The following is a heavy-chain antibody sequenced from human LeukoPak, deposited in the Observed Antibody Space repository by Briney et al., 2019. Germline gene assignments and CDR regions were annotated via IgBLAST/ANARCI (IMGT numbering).Heavy chain of an antibody. J-gene: IGHJ3*02. CDR3: ARDYAPHEGAFDI. D-gene: IGHD4-17*01. CDR1: GFTFDDYA. V-gene: IGHV3-21*01. CDR2: ISSSSSYI. Sequence: PGGSLRLSCVASGFTFDDYAMHWVRQAPGKGLEWVSSISSSSSYIYYADSVKGRFTISRDNAKNSLYLQMNSLRAEDTAVYYCARDYAPHEGAFDIWGQGAMVTVSS.